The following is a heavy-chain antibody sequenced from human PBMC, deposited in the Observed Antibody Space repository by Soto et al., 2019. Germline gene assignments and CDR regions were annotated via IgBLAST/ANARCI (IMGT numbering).Heavy chain of an antibody. V-gene: IGHV4-59*12. J-gene: IGHJ5*02. D-gene: IGHD4-17*01. CDR1: GGSISSYY. CDR2: IYYSGTT. Sequence: SETLSLTCTVSGGSISSYYWSWIRQPPGKGLEWIGYIYYSGTTNYNPSLKSRLTVSLDTSMNQFSLKLSSVTAADTAVYYCAREGVQSLTMVTTPGFDPWGQGILVTVSS. CDR3: AREGVQSLTMVTTPGFDP.